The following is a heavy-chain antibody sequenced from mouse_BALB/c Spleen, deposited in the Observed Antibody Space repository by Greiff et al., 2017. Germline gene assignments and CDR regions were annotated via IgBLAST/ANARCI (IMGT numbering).Heavy chain of an antibody. V-gene: IGHV3-8*02. Sequence: EVKLVESGPSLVKPSQTLSLTCSVTGDSITSGYWNWIRKFPGNKLEYMGYISYSGSTYYNPSLKSLISITRDTSKNQYYLQLNSVTTEDTATYYCARYYYCSSYFDYWRQGTTLTVSS. J-gene: IGHJ2*01. CDR3: ARYYYCSSYFDY. CDR2: ISYSGST. D-gene: IGHD1-1*01. CDR1: GDSITSGY.